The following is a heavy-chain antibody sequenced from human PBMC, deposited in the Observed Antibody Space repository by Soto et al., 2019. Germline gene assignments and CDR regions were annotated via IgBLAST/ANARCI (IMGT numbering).Heavy chain of an antibody. CDR1: GGSISSYY. CDR2: IYYSGST. D-gene: IGHD6-19*01. CDR3: ARLKQWLVLDY. J-gene: IGHJ4*02. V-gene: IGHV4-59*08. Sequence: PSETLSLTCTVSGGSISSYYWSWIRQPPGKGLEWIGYIYYSGSTNYNPSLKSRVTISVDTPKNQFSLKLSSVTAADTAVYYCARLKQWLVLDYWGQGTLVTVSS.